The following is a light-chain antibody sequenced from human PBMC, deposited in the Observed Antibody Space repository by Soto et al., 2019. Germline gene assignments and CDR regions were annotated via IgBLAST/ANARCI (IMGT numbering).Light chain of an antibody. CDR2: GNN. V-gene: IGLV1-40*01. Sequence: QSVLTQPPSVSGAPGQRVTISCTGSSSNIGAGYDEHWYQQLPGTAPKLLIYGNNNRPSGVPDRFSGSKSGTSASLAITGLQAEDEADYYCQSYDSSLSGGVFGGGTKLTVL. CDR1: SSNIGAGYD. J-gene: IGLJ3*02. CDR3: QSYDSSLSGGV.